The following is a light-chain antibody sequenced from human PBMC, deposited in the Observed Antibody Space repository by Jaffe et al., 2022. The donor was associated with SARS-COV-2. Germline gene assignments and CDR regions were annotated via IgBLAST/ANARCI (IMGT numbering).Light chain of an antibody. J-gene: IGKJ4*01. CDR2: AAS. CDR1: QSVRSN. Sequence: EVVMTQSPATLSVSPGERVTLSCRASQSVRSNLAWYQQTPGQAPRLLIYAASTRATGIPARFSGSGSGTEFTLTISSLQSEDFAVYYCQQYSHWPPLTFGGGTKLEIK. CDR3: QQYSHWPPLT. V-gene: IGKV3-15*01.